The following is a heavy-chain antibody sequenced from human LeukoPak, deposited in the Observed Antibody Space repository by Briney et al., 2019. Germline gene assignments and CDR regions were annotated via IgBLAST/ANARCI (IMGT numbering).Heavy chain of an antibody. J-gene: IGHJ4*02. CDR3: AKAPMIFGVVTEYYFDY. D-gene: IGHD3/OR15-3a*01. CDR2: IYSGGST. V-gene: IGHV3-53*01. CDR1: RFTVSSNY. Sequence: GGSLRLSCAASRFTVSSNYMSWVRQAPGKGLEWVSVIYSGGSTYYADSVKGRFTISRDNSKNTLYLQMNSLRAEDTAVYYCAKAPMIFGVVTEYYFDYWGQGTLVTVSS.